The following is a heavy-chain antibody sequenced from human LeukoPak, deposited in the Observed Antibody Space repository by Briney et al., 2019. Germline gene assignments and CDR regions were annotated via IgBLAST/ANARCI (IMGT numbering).Heavy chain of an antibody. CDR2: IKQDGSEK. D-gene: IGHD3-10*01. CDR3: ARTGDYGSGRYFRPFDY. V-gene: IGHV3-7*01. J-gene: IGHJ4*02. CDR1: GFTFSSYW. Sequence: GGSLRLSRAASGFTFSSYWMSWVRQAPGKGLEWVANIKQDGSEKYYVDSVKGRFTISRDNAKKSLFLQMNSLRAEDTAVYYCARTGDYGSGRYFRPFDYWGQGTLVTVSS.